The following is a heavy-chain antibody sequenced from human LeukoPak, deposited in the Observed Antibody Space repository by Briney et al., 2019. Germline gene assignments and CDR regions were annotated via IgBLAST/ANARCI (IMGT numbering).Heavy chain of an antibody. D-gene: IGHD1-7*01. V-gene: IGHV4-39*01. J-gene: IGHJ3*02. Sequence: SETLSLTCTVSGDSMNSTDYYWAWIRRPPGTGLEWIGSIYYTGSTYYNPSLKSRVTISADTSKKQFSLKLSSVIAADTAVFYCARHAGNLAPAFDMWGEGTMVTVSS. CDR2: IYYTGST. CDR3: ARHAGNLAPAFDM. CDR1: GDSMNSTDYY.